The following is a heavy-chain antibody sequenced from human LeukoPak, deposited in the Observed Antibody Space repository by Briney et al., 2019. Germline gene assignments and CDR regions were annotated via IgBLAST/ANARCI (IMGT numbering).Heavy chain of an antibody. CDR3: AQGGGHCGGDCFFYLDS. V-gene: IGHV3-23*01. CDR2: ISGSGGST. Sequence: GGSLRLSFSAFGFPFANYSMTWVRQAPGKGLEWVSSISGSGGSTFYGDSVKGRFTISRDNSKSTLFLEMETLRAEGTGLYFCAQGGGHCGGDCFFYLDSWGQGTLVTVSS. CDR1: GFPFANYS. D-gene: IGHD2-21*02. J-gene: IGHJ4*02.